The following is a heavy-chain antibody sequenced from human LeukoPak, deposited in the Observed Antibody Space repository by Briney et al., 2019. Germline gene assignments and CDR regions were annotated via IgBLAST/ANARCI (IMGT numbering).Heavy chain of an antibody. CDR1: GFTFSSYA. D-gene: IGHD3-9*01. V-gene: IGHV3-23*01. CDR3: AKDEFWGDYDILTGYYKPDY. J-gene: IGHJ4*02. CDR2: ISGSGGST. Sequence: GVLRLSCAASGFTFSSYAMSWVRQAPGKGLEWVSAISGSGGSTYYADSVKGRFTISRDNSKNTLYLQMNSLRAEDTAVYYCAKDEFWGDYDILTGYYKPDYWGQGTLVTVSS.